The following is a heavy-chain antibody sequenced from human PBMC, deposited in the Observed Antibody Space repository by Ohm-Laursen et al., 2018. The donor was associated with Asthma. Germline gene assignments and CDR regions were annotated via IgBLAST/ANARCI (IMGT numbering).Heavy chain of an antibody. CDR1: GFTFSTYA. Sequence: SLRLSCAASGFTFSTYAMNWVRQAPGQGPEWVSVISGSGGTTYYADSVEGRFTISRDNSKNTMYLQMNSLRAEDTAVYYCAKDLGTVTKGYFDYWGQGTLVTVSS. D-gene: IGHD4-17*01. CDR3: AKDLGTVTKGYFDY. V-gene: IGHV3-23*01. CDR2: ISGSGGTT. J-gene: IGHJ4*02.